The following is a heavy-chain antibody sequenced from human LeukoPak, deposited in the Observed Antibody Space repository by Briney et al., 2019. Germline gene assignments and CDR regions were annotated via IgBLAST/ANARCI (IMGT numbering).Heavy chain of an antibody. D-gene: IGHD6-19*01. J-gene: IGHJ4*02. CDR1: GYTFNSYG. V-gene: IGHV1-2*02. CDR3: ARDKAVAGTPDY. Sequence: ASVKVSCKASGYTFNSYGISWVRQAPGQGLEWMGWINPNSGGTNYAQKFQGRVTMTRDTSISTAYMELSRLRSDDTAVYYCARDKAVAGTPDYWGQGTLVTVSS. CDR2: INPNSGGT.